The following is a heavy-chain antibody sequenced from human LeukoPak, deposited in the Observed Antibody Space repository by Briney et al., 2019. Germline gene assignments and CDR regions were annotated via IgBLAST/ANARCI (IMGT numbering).Heavy chain of an antibody. V-gene: IGHV1-8*03. D-gene: IGHD3-10*01. Sequence: ASVKVSCKASGYTFTSYDINWVRHATGQGLEWMGWMNPNSGNTGYAQKFQGRVTITRNTSISTAYMELSSLRSEDTAVYDCASPIGGGDAFDIWGQGTMVTVSS. CDR3: ASPIGGGDAFDI. CDR2: MNPNSGNT. J-gene: IGHJ3*02. CDR1: GYTFTSYD.